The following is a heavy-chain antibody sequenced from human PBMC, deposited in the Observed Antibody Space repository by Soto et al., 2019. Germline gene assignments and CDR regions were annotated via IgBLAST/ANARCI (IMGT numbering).Heavy chain of an antibody. CDR3: ARESAGSGKNNWFDP. D-gene: IGHD3-10*01. Sequence: TLSLTCSVSRCSISSYYCIWVRQPPGKGLEWIGFIHRTGSTKYNPSLESRVTISVDTSQNQLSLRLSSVTAADTAVYYCARESAGSGKNNWFDPWGQGILVTVSS. V-gene: IGHV4-59*01. CDR1: RCSISSYY. CDR2: IHRTGST. J-gene: IGHJ5*02.